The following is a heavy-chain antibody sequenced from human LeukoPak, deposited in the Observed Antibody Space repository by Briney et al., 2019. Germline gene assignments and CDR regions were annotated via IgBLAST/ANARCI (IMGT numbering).Heavy chain of an antibody. Sequence: SETLSLTCAVYGGSFSGYYWSWIRQPPGKGLEWIGEINHSGSTNYNPSLKSRVTISVDTSKNQFSLKLSSVTAADTAVYYCARGRLFSGYRGNVGHEDFDYWGQGSLVTVSS. CDR2: INHSGST. CDR1: GGSFSGYY. CDR3: ARGRLFSGYRGNVGHEDFDY. D-gene: IGHD5-12*01. J-gene: IGHJ4*02. V-gene: IGHV4-34*01.